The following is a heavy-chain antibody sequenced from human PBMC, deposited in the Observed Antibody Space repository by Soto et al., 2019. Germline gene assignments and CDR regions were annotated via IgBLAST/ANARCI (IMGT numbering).Heavy chain of an antibody. J-gene: IGHJ4*02. Sequence: TGGSLRLSCVASGFTLSGYYMNWVRQVPGKGLEWVSSIRTTSGFIYYAESVKGRFNNSRDNGKNSLFLQMNSLRAEDTVVFYCARDMMKGYCSSTSCYGGPDYWGQGTLVTVSS. V-gene: IGHV3-21*01. CDR2: IRTTSGFI. D-gene: IGHD2-2*01. CDR3: ARDMMKGYCSSTSCYGGPDY. CDR1: GFTLSGYY.